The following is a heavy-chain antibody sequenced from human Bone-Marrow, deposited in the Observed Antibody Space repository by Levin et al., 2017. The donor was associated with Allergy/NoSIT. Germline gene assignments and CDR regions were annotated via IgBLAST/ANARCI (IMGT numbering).Heavy chain of an antibody. CDR1: GFIFSDFY. CDR3: ARDLRDGNNDGCFDY. J-gene: IGHJ4*02. D-gene: IGHD5-24*01. Sequence: SGGSLRLSCAASGFIFSDFYMGWFRQPPGKGLEWVSYISSSGNAIYYADSVKGRFSIFRDNAKDSLYLQMNSLSDEDTAVYYCARDLRDGNNDGCFDYWGQGTLVAVSS. CDR2: ISSSGNAI. V-gene: IGHV3-11*01.